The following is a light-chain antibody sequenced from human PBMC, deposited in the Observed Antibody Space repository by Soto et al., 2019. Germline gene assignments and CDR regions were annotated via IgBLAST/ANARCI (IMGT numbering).Light chain of an antibody. J-gene: IGLJ2*01. CDR3: QSYDNSLSVHVV. CDR2: VNS. CDR1: SSNIGAGYD. Sequence: QSALTQPPSVSGAPGQRVTISCTGTSSNIGAGYDVHWYQQVPGTSPKLPIFVNSNRPSGVPDRFSGSKSGTSASLAITGLQAEDEADYYCQSYDNSLSVHVVFGGGTKLTVL. V-gene: IGLV1-40*01.